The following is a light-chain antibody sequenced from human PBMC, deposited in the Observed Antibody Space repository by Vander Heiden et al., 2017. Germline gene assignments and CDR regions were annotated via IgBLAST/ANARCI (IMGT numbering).Light chain of an antibody. J-gene: IGKJ4*01. CDR1: QSVLYSSNNKNY. Sequence: DIVMTQSPDSLAVSLGERATINCKSSQSVLYSSNNKNYLAWYQQKPGQPPKLLIYWASTRESGVPDRFSGSGSGTDFTLTISSLQDEDVAVYYCQQDYSTPHTFGGGTKVEIK. V-gene: IGKV4-1*01. CDR2: WAS. CDR3: QQDYSTPHT.